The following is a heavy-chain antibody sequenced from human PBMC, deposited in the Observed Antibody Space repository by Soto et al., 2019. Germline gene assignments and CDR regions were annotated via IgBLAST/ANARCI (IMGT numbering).Heavy chain of an antibody. CDR3: ARGHYYDSPADAFDI. V-gene: IGHV3-21*01. CDR1: GFTFSSYS. J-gene: IGHJ3*02. Sequence: PGGSRRLSCAASGFTFSSYSMSWVRQAPGKGLEWVSSISSSSSYIYYADSVKGRFTISRDNAKNSLYLQMNSLRAEDTAVYYCARGHYYDSPADAFDIWGQGTMVTVSS. D-gene: IGHD3-22*01. CDR2: ISSSSSYI.